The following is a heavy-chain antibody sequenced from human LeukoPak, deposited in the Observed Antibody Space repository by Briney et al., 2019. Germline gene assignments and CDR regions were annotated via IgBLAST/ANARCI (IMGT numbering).Heavy chain of an antibody. CDR3: ARVRAGPYYYDSSGYYLDY. CDR1: GGTFTSYA. D-gene: IGHD3-22*01. V-gene: IGHV1-69*13. J-gene: IGHJ4*02. Sequence: ASVKVSCKASGGTFTSYAISWVRQAPGQGLEWMGGIIPIFGTANYAQKFQGRVTITADESTSTAYMELSSLRSEDTAVYYCARVRAGPYYYDSSGYYLDYWGQGTLVTVFS. CDR2: IIPIFGTA.